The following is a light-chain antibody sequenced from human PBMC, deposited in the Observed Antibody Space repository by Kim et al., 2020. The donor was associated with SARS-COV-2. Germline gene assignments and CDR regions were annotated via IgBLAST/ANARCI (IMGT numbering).Light chain of an antibody. CDR3: QQYKNWPPIT. V-gene: IGKV3D-15*01. J-gene: IGKJ5*01. Sequence: EVVMTQSPATLSVSPGERATLSCRASQSVSTDLAWYQQKSGQAPRLLIYCASTRATGIPARFSGSGSGTEFTLTISGLQSEDLAVYYCQQYKNWPPITFGQGTRLEIK. CDR1: QSVSTD. CDR2: CAS.